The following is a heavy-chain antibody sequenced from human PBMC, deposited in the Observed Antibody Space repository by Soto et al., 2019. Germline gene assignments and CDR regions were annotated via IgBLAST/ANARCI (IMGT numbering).Heavy chain of an antibody. CDR1: GGSISSYY. J-gene: IGHJ6*03. D-gene: IGHD5-12*01. CDR2: IYYSGST. V-gene: IGHV4-59*01. CDR3: ARDRGYSGYEHDYGDYPYYYYYMDV. Sequence: SETLSLTCTVSGGSISSYYWSWIRQPPGKGLEWIGYIYYSGSTNYNPSLKSRVTISVDTSKNQFSLKLSSVTAADTAVYYCARDRGYSGYEHDYGDYPYYYYYMDVWGKGTTVTVSS.